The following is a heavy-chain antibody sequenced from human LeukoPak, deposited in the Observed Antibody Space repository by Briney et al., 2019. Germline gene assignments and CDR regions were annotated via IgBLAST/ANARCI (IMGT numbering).Heavy chain of an antibody. CDR3: SRGTRSSGNYYYYMDV. Sequence: PSETLSLTCTVSGGSITSYYWSWIRQPPGKGLEWVGYIYASGSTNYNPSLKTRVAISVDTSKNQFSLKLSSVTAADTAVYYCSRGTRSSGNYYYYMDVWGKGTTVTVSS. CDR2: IYASGST. D-gene: IGHD3/OR15-3a*01. J-gene: IGHJ6*03. CDR1: GGSITSYY. V-gene: IGHV4-59*01.